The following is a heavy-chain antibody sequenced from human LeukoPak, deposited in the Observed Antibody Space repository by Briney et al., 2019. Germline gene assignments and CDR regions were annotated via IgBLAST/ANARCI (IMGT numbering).Heavy chain of an antibody. J-gene: IGHJ4*02. V-gene: IGHV3-7*01. D-gene: IGHD7-27*01. Sequence: GGSLRLSCAASGFTFSNLWMSWVRQAPGKGLKWVANIKQDGSEKYYVDSVKGRFTISRDNVKNTLYLQMDSLRAEDTAVYYCATSLGPLTEYWGQGTLVTVSS. CDR1: GFTFSNLW. CDR2: IKQDGSEK. CDR3: ATSLGPLTEY.